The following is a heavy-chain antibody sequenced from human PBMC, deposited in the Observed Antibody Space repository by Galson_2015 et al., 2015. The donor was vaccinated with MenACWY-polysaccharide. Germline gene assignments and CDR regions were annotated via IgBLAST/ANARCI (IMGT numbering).Heavy chain of an antibody. D-gene: IGHD6-19*01. V-gene: IGHV3-7*01. Sequence: DSVKARFTISRDNAKNSLYLQMDNLRAEDTAVYYRAGGLGWSSDYWGPGTLVTVSS. J-gene: IGHJ4*02. CDR3: AGGLGWSSDY.